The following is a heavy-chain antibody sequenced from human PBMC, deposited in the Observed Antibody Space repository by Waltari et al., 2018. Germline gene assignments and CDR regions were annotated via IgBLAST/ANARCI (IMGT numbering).Heavy chain of an antibody. CDR1: GFTFDDYA. V-gene: IGHV3-9*01. Sequence: EVQLVESGGGLVQPGRSLRLSCAASGFTFDDYAMPWVRQAPGKGLEWVSGISWNSGSIGYADSVKGRFTISRDNAKNSLYLQMNSLRAEDTALYYCAKSGAAAGWYFDYWGQGTLVTVSS. CDR3: AKSGAAAGWYFDY. J-gene: IGHJ4*02. CDR2: ISWNSGSI. D-gene: IGHD6-13*01.